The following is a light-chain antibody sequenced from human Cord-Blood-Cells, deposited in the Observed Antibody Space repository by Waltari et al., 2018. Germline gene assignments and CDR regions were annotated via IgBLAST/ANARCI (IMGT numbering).Light chain of an antibody. CDR1: QSVSSSY. V-gene: IGKV3-20*01. J-gene: IGKJ3*01. CDR2: GAS. Sequence: EIVLTQSPGTLSLSPGERAPLSCRARQSVSSSYLAWYQQKPGQAPRLLIYGASSRATGIPDRFSGSGSGTDFTLTISRLEPEDFAVYYCQQYGSSRFTFGPGTKVDIK. CDR3: QQYGSSRFT.